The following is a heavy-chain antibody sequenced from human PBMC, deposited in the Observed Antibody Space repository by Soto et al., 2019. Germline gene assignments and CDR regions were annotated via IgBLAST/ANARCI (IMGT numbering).Heavy chain of an antibody. D-gene: IGHD2-8*02. CDR3: ARGPRGIYGNDH. V-gene: IGHV3-74*01. Sequence: EVQLVESGGGLVQPGGSLRLSCAASGFTFSNDWMHWVRQGAGKGLVWVSRINMDGSRTNYADSVRGRFTISRDNAKNTVYLQMNNLRAEDTAIYYCARGPRGIYGNDHWGQGALVTVSS. J-gene: IGHJ5*02. CDR2: INMDGSRT. CDR1: GFTFSNDW.